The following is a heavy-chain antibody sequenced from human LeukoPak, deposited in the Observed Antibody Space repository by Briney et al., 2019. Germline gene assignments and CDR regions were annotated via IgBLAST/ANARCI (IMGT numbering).Heavy chain of an antibody. CDR3: AREVYCTNGVCYSS. CDR1: GFTFSSYS. Sequence: PGGSLRLSCAASGFTFSSYSMNWVRQAPGKGLEWVSSISSSSSYIYYADSVKGRFTISRDNAKNSLHLQMNSLRAEDTAVCYCAREVYCTNGVCYSSWGQGTLVTVSS. V-gene: IGHV3-21*01. J-gene: IGHJ5*02. D-gene: IGHD2-8*01. CDR2: ISSSSSYI.